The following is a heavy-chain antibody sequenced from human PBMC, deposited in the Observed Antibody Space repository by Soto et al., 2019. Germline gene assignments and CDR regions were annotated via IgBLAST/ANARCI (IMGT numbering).Heavy chain of an antibody. CDR3: ARAVMVKSGSYLDY. CDR2: IIPLFGTA. J-gene: IGHJ4*02. D-gene: IGHD1-26*01. V-gene: IGHV1-69*01. CDR1: GGTFSSYA. Sequence: QVQLVQSGAEVKKPGSSVTVSCKASGGTFSSYAISWVRQAPGQGLEWMGGIIPLFGTAYYAQKFQGRVTITADESTSTAYMERSSLGSEDTAVYYCARAVMVKSGSYLDYWGQGTLVTVSS.